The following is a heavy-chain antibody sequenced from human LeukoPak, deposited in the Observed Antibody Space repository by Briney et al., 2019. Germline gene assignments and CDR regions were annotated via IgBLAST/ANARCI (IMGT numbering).Heavy chain of an antibody. D-gene: IGHD1-14*01. V-gene: IGHV3-66*01. CDR2: IYSGGTT. Sequence: PGGSLRLSCAASGFTVSSNYMTWVRQAPGKGLEWVSVIYSGGTTYYADSVKGRFTISRDNSKNTLYLQVNSLRAEDTAVYYCATGTSVSFDHWGQGTLVTVSS. CDR1: GFTVSSNY. CDR3: ATGTSVSFDH. J-gene: IGHJ4*02.